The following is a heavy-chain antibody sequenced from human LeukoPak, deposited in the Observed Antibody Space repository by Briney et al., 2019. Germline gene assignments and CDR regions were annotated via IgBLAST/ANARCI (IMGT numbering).Heavy chain of an antibody. J-gene: IGHJ3*02. D-gene: IGHD3-3*01. CDR2: IYSGGST. V-gene: IGHV3-53*01. CDR1: GFTVSSNY. CDR3: AKDLLSPPITIFGVVSPPDAFDI. Sequence: GGSLRLSCAASGFTVSSNYMSWVRQAPGKGLEWVSVIYSGGSTYYADSVKGRFTISRDNSKNTLYLQMNSLRAEDTAVYYCAKDLLSPPITIFGVVSPPDAFDIWGQGTMVTVSS.